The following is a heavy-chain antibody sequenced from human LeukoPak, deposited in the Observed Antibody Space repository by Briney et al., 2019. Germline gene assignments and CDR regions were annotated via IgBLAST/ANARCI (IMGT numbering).Heavy chain of an antibody. J-gene: IGHJ4*02. CDR3: AKGRISSIYSTLDY. CDR1: GFTFDDYA. D-gene: IGHD4-11*01. V-gene: IGHV3-9*01. Sequence: GRSLRLSCAASGFTFDDYAMHWVRQAPGKGLEWVSGISWNSGSIGYADSVKGRLTISRDNSKNTLYLQMNSLRAEDTAVYYCAKGRISSIYSTLDYWGQGTLVTVSS. CDR2: ISWNSGSI.